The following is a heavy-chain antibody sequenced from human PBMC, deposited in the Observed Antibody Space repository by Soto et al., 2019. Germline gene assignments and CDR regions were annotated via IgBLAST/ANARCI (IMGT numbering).Heavy chain of an antibody. CDR1: GFIFEDFG. V-gene: IGHV3-23*01. Sequence: VGSLRLSCAASGFIFEDFGMSWVRQAPGKGLEWISSISGSGFKKYYADSVKGRFTISRDNSKSTVYLELNNLSAEDTAVYHCAKNQGVELVPLATVDWFDPWGQGSVVTVSS. D-gene: IGHD1-26*01. CDR3: AKNQGVELVPLATVDWFDP. J-gene: IGHJ5*02. CDR2: ISGSGFKK.